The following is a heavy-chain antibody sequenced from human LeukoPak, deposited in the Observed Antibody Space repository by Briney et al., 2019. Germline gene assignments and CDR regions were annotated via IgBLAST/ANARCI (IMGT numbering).Heavy chain of an antibody. CDR3: ARADSGYESRAHDY. J-gene: IGHJ4*02. D-gene: IGHD5-12*01. Sequence: PSETLSLTCTVSGGSISSSSYYWGWIRQPPGKGLEWIGSIYYSGSTYYNPSLKSRVTISVDTSKNQFSLKLSSVTAADTAVYYCARADSGYESRAHDYWGQGTLVTVSS. V-gene: IGHV4-39*07. CDR1: GGSISSSSYY. CDR2: IYYSGST.